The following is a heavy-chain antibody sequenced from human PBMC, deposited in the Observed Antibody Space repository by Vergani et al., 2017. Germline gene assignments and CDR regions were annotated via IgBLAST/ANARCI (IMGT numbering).Heavy chain of an antibody. Sequence: EVQLVESGGGLVKPGGSLRLSCAASGFTFSSYAMSWVRQAPGKGLEWVSAISGSGGSTYYADSVKGRFTISRDNSKNTLYLQMNSLRAEDTAVYYCAKDQVILLWFGELNRGRDAFDIWGQGTMVTVSS. V-gene: IGHV3-23*04. CDR1: GFTFSSYA. CDR2: ISGSGGST. CDR3: AKDQVILLWFGELNRGRDAFDI. D-gene: IGHD3-10*01. J-gene: IGHJ3*02.